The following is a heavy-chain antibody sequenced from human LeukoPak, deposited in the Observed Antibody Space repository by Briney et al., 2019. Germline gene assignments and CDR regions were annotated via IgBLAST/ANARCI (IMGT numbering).Heavy chain of an antibody. Sequence: SETLSLTCTVSGGSISSYYWSWIRQPPGKGLEWIGYIYYSGSTNYNPSLKSRVTISVDTSKNQFSLKLSSVTAADTAVYYCARLMYYYGSGSVRAYYYYGMDVWGQGTTVTVSS. CDR1: GGSISSYY. CDR3: ARLMYYYGSGSVRAYYYYGMDV. J-gene: IGHJ6*02. CDR2: IYYSGST. D-gene: IGHD3-10*01. V-gene: IGHV4-59*08.